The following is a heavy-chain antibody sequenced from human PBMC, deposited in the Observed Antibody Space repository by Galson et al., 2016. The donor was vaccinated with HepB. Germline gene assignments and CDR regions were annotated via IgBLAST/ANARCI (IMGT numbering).Heavy chain of an antibody. J-gene: IGHJ4*02. Sequence: SLRLSCAASGFSFSNSWMSWVRQTPGTGLEWVANINQDGRKMYYADSVKGRFTISRDNAKKSLYLQMNSLRVEDTAVYYCAEMGATDDYWGQGTRGTGSS. CDR3: AEMGATDDY. CDR2: INQDGRKM. CDR1: GFSFSNSW. D-gene: IGHD1-26*01. V-gene: IGHV3-7*01.